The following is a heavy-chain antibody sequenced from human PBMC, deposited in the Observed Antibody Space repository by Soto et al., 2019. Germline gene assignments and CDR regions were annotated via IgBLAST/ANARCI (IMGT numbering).Heavy chain of an antibody. CDR3: ARKSYDFWNTGYYYGMDV. V-gene: IGHV4-34*01. CDR2: INHSGST. J-gene: IGHJ6*02. CDR1: GGSFSGYY. D-gene: IGHD3-3*01. Sequence: PSETLSLTCAVYGGSFSGYYWSWIRQPPGKGLEWIGEINHSGSTNYNPSLKSRVTISVDTSKNQFSLKLSSVTAADTAVYYCARKSYDFWNTGYYYGMDVWGQGTTVTVSS.